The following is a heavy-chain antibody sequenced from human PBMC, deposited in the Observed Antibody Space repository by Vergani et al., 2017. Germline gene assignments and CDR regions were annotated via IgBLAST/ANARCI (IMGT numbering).Heavy chain of an antibody. CDR2: ISGSGDNT. V-gene: IGHV3-23*01. D-gene: IGHD2-15*01. CDR1: GFTFSSYV. CDR3: AAGWWIEVSFDI. J-gene: IGHJ3*02. Sequence: EVQLLESGGGLVQPGGSLRLSCAASGFTFSSYVMSWVRQAPGKGLEWVSSISGSGDNTYYADSVKGRFTISKDNSKTTLYRQMNSLRAEDTAVYYCAAGWWIEVSFDIWGQGTMVTVSS.